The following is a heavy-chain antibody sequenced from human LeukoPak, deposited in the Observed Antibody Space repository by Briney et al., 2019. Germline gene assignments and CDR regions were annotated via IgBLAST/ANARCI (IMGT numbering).Heavy chain of an antibody. V-gene: IGHV3-23*01. D-gene: IGHD3-10*01. CDR3: TKGGDSYGNPSS. J-gene: IGHJ5*02. Sequence: GGSLRLSCAAAGFTFSNYAMTWVRQAPGKGLEWVSSISGSGVTTFYAESVQGRFTVSRDNSKRAIYLQMNSLRDEDTAIYYCTKGGDSYGNPSSWGQGTLVIVSS. CDR2: ISGSGVTT. CDR1: GFTFSNYA.